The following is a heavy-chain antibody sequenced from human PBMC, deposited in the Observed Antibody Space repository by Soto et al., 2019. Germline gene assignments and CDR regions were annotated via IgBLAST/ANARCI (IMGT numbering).Heavy chain of an antibody. CDR2: IYPSGST. J-gene: IGHJ4*02. Sequence: PSETLSLTCAVSGGSISSGGYSWSWIRQPPGKGLEWIGYIYPSGSTYYNTSLKSRVTISVDRSKNQFSLKLSSVTAADTAVYYCARVGRDGYNYRYYFDYWGQGTLVTVSS. CDR3: ARVGRDGYNYRYYFDY. CDR1: GGSISSGGYS. V-gene: IGHV4-30-2*01. D-gene: IGHD5-12*01.